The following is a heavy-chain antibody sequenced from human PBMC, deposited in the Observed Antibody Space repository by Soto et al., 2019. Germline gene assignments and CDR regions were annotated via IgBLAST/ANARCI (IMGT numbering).Heavy chain of an antibody. V-gene: IGHV4-34*01. J-gene: IGHJ4*02. CDR3: ARGQGGIVATH. CDR2: VKDGGST. CDR1: GGSLTGYY. Sequence: QVQLQQWGAGLLKPSETLSLTCTVNGGSLTGYYWSWIRQPPGKGLEWIGEVKDGGSTNYSPSLRGRVSISADTSKNHLSLRLTSVTAADTAVYFCARGQGGIVATHWDQGALVTVSS. D-gene: IGHD5-12*01.